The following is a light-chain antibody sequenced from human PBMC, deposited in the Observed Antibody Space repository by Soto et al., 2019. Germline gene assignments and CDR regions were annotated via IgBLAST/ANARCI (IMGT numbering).Light chain of an antibody. CDR1: SSNIGAGSE. V-gene: IGLV1-40*01. J-gene: IGLJ3*02. Sequence: QPVLTQPPSVSGAPGQSVTISCSGSSSNIGAGSEVHWYQHLPGTPPKVLIFGNNNRPSGVPDRFSGSKSGTSASLSITGLQAEDEADYYCQSYDNRLSGSVFGGGTKVTVL. CDR3: QSYDNRLSGSV. CDR2: GNN.